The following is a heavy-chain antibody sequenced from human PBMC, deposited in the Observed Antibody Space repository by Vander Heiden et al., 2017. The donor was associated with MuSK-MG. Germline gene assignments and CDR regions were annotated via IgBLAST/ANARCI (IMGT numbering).Heavy chain of an antibody. D-gene: IGHD6-13*01. CDR1: GITFSSYS. CDR2: ISSSSSYI. J-gene: IGHJ4*02. V-gene: IGHV3-21*01. Sequence: EVQLVESGGGLVKPGGSLRLSCAASGITFSSYSMNWIRQAPWKGLEWVSFISSSSSYIYYADSVKSRFTISRDNAKNSLYLQMNSMRGEDTAVYFCARDEAIASSPLGGFWGQGTLVTVSS. CDR3: ARDEAIASSPLGGF.